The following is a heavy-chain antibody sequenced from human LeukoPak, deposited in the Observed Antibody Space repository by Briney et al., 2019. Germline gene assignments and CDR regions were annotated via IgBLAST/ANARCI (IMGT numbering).Heavy chain of an antibody. CDR2: IKQDGSEK. CDR1: GFTFSSYG. J-gene: IGHJ6*02. CDR3: AREVDV. Sequence: GGSLRLSCAASGFTFSSYGMSWVRQAPGKGLEWVANIKQDGSEKYYVDSVKGRFTISRDNAKNSLYLQMNSLRAEDTAVYYCAREVDVWGQGTTVTVSS. V-gene: IGHV3-7*01.